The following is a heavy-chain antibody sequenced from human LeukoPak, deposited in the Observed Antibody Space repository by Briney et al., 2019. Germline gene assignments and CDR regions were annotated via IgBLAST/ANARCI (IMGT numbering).Heavy chain of an antibody. CDR3: AREEPLEYYDYVWGSYTLFS. J-gene: IGHJ4*02. V-gene: IGHV3-66*01. D-gene: IGHD3-16*01. CDR2: YYDIDDT. Sequence: GGSLRLSCVASGFTVSGNYISWVRQSPGKGLEWVSIYYDIDDTRYAESVKGRFVMSRDTSKNTVYLHMDSLRAEDTAVYYCAREEPLEYYDYVWGSYTLFSWGQGTLVTVSS. CDR1: GFTVSGNY.